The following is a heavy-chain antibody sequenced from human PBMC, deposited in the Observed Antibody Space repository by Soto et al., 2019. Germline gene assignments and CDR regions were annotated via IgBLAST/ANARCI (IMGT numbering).Heavy chain of an antibody. CDR3: ARGSEDSSGYYFSIYFDY. Sequence: ASVKVSCKASGYTFTGYYMHWVRQAPGQGLEWMGWINPNSGGTNYAQKFQGWVTMTRDTSISTAYMELSRLRSDDTAVYYCARGSEDSSGYYFSIYFDYWGQGTLVTVPQ. CDR1: GYTFTGYY. V-gene: IGHV1-2*04. J-gene: IGHJ4*02. CDR2: INPNSGGT. D-gene: IGHD3-22*01.